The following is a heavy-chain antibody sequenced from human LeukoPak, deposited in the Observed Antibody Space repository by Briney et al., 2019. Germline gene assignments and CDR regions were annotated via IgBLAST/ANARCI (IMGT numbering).Heavy chain of an antibody. CDR1: GFTFSSYA. V-gene: IGHV3-30*04. CDR3: ASNKPYYYYYMDV. CDR2: ISYDGSNK. J-gene: IGHJ6*03. Sequence: PGGSLRLSCAASGFTFSSYAMHWVRQAPGKELEWVAVISYDGSNKYYADSVKGRFTISRDNSKNTLYLQMNSLRAEDTAVYYCASNKPYYYYYMDVWGKGTTVTVSS.